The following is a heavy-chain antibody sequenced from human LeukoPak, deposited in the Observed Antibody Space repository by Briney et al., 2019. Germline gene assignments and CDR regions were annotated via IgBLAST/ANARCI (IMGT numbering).Heavy chain of an antibody. J-gene: IGHJ4*02. Sequence: GGSLRLSCAASGFTFRSYGMHWVRQAPGKGLEWVAVISYDGSNKYYAGSVKGRFTISRDNSKNTLYLQMNSLRPEDTAVYYCAKDHTYDILTGYYYFDYWGQGTLVTVSS. CDR3: AKDHTYDILTGYYYFDY. D-gene: IGHD3-9*01. CDR1: GFTFRSYG. V-gene: IGHV3-30*18. CDR2: ISYDGSNK.